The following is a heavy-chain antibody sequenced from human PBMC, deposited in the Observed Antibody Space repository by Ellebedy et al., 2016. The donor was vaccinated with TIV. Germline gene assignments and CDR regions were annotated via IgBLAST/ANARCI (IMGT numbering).Heavy chain of an antibody. CDR3: ARDGGWGGDY. CDR1: GYTFTTYA. CDR2: INAVNGNT. D-gene: IGHD3-16*01. Sequence: AASVKVSCKASGYTFTTYAMHWVRQAPGQGLEWMGWINAVNGNTKYSQKFQGRVTITTDTSATTAYMELSSLRSEDTAVYYCARDGGWGGDYWGQGTLVTVSS. V-gene: IGHV1-3*01. J-gene: IGHJ4*02.